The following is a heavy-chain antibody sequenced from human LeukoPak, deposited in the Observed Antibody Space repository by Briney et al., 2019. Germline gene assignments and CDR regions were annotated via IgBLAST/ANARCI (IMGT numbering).Heavy chain of an antibody. D-gene: IGHD6-6*01. J-gene: IGHJ6*02. CDR3: SLARSEYHYGMDV. Sequence: SQTLSLTCAISGDSVSSISLAWNWIRQSPSRGLEWLGRTYYRSKWYYEYAVSVKSRINISPDTSKNQFSLQLTSVTPEDTAVYYCSLARSEYHYGMDVWGQGTTVTVFS. CDR1: GDSVSSISLA. CDR2: TYYRSKWYY. V-gene: IGHV6-1*01.